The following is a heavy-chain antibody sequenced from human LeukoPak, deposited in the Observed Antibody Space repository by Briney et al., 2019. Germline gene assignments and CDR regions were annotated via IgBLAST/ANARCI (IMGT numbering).Heavy chain of an antibody. CDR1: GFTASSNY. J-gene: IGHJ4*02. CDR3: ARDRGATWIDY. CDR2: IYSGCST. Sequence: GRSLTLSCAASGFTASSNYMSWVRHAPAQGLDLVSVIYSGCSTYYADSVKGRSTISRDNSKNTLYLQMNSLRAEDTAVYYCARDRGATWIDYWGQGTLVTVSS. D-gene: IGHD1-26*01. V-gene: IGHV3-53*01.